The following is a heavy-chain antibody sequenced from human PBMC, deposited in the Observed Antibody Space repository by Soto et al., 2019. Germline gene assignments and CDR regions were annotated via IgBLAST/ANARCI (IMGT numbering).Heavy chain of an antibody. CDR1: GYTFTSYG. CDR3: ARGPRYCSSTSCFSGVTWFDP. D-gene: IGHD2-2*01. CDR2: ISSYNGNT. Sequence: ASVKVSCKASGYTFTSYGISWVRQAPGQGLEWTGWISSYNGNTNYAQKVQGRVTMTTDKSTSTTYMELRSLRSDDTAVYYCARGPRYCSSTSCFSGVTWFDPWGQGTLVTVSS. V-gene: IGHV1-18*04. J-gene: IGHJ5*02.